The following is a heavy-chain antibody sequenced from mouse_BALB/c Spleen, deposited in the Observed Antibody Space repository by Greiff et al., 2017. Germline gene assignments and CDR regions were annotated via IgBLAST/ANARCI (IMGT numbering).Heavy chain of an antibody. J-gene: IGHJ3*01. Sequence: EVNLVESGGGLVQPGGSRKLSCAASGFTFSSFGMHWVRQAPEKGLEWVAYISSGSSTIYYADTVKGRFTISRDNPKNTLFLQMTSLRSEDTAMYYCARSGSSPAWFAYWGQGTLVTVSA. D-gene: IGHD1-1*01. V-gene: IGHV5-17*02. CDR1: GFTFSSFG. CDR2: ISSGSSTI. CDR3: ARSGSSPAWFAY.